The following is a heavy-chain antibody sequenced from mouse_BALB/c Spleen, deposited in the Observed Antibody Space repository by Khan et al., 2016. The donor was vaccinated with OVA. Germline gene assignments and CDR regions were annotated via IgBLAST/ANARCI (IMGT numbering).Heavy chain of an antibody. CDR2: ISSAGDYT. J-gene: IGHJ3*01. V-gene: IGHV5-6*01. D-gene: IGHD4-1*01. CDR1: GFTFSSYS. CDR3: ASHLTGSFAY. Sequence: EVELVESGGDLVKPGGPLKLPCATSGFTFSSYSMSWARQTQDKRLEWVTTISSAGDYTYYPDSVRGRFTISRDNAKNSLYLQMSSLKSEDTAMYYCASHLTGSFAYWGQGTLVTVSA.